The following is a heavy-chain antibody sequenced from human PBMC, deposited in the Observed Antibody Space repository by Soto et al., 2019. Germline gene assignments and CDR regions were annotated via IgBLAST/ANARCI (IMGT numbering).Heavy chain of an antibody. J-gene: IGHJ6*02. V-gene: IGHV1-69*13. D-gene: IGHD3-3*01. CDR3: ARVPITPKTIFGVVIMSCYYYGMDV. CDR2: IIPIFGTA. Sequence: GASVKVSCKASGGTFSSYAISWVRQAPGQGLEWMGGIIPIFGTANYAQKFQGRVTITADESTSTAYMELSSLRSEDTAVYYCARVPITPKTIFGVVIMSCYYYGMDVWGQGTTVTVSS. CDR1: GGTFSSYA.